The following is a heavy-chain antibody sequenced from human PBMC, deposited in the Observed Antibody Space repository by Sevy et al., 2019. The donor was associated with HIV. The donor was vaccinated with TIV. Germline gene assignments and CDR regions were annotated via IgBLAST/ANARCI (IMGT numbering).Heavy chain of an antibody. D-gene: IGHD5-12*01. CDR1: GGPFSSFA. V-gene: IGHV1-69*13. Sequence: ASVKVSCKASGGPFSSFAFSWVRQAPGQGLEWMGGIIPLSTTTNYAQKFQGRVTITADESTSTAYMELSSLTSDDTAVYYCATVGGYSALEGPYYIDYWGQGTLVTVSS. CDR3: ATVGGYSALEGPYYIDY. J-gene: IGHJ4*02. CDR2: IIPLSTTT.